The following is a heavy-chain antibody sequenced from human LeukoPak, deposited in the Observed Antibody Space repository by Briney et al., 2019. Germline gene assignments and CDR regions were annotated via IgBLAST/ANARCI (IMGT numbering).Heavy chain of an antibody. V-gene: IGHV4-59*12. CDR2: IYYSGDT. Sequence: PSETLSLTCTVSGGSISSYYWNWIRQPPGKGLEWIGYIYYSGDTDYNPSLKSRVTMSVDTSKNQFSLNLSSVTVADTAVYYCAREGSGPDYWGQGTLVTVSS. CDR3: AREGSGPDY. CDR1: GGSISSYY. J-gene: IGHJ4*02. D-gene: IGHD2-15*01.